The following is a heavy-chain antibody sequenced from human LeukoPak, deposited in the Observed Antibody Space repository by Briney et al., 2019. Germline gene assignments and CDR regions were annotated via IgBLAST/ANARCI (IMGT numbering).Heavy chain of an antibody. V-gene: IGHV4-34*01. CDR2: INHSGST. CDR3: AGGGLLQVHPYMDV. Sequence: SETLSLTCAVYGGSFSGYYWSWIRQPPGKGLKWIGEINHSGSTNYTPSLKSRVTISVDTSKNQFSLKLSSVTAADTAVYYCAGGGLLQVHPYMDVWGKGTTVTISS. J-gene: IGHJ6*03. CDR1: GGSFSGYY. D-gene: IGHD1-26*01.